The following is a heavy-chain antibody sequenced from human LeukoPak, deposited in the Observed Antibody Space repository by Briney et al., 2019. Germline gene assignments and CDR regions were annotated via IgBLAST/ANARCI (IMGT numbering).Heavy chain of an antibody. V-gene: IGHV1-2*02. CDR3: ARGPRSYYDSGGYYSRGFFDY. CDR2: INPNSGGT. J-gene: IGHJ4*02. D-gene: IGHD3-22*01. CDR1: GYTFTGYY. Sequence: ASVKVSCKASGYTFTGYYMHWVRQAPGQGLEWMGWINPNSGGTNYAQKFQGRVTMTRDTSVSTAYMELSRLRSDDTAVYYCARGPRSYYDSGGYYSRGFFDYWGQGTLVTVSS.